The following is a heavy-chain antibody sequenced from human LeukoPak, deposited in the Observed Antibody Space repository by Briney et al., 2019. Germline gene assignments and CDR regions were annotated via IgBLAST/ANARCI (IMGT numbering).Heavy chain of an antibody. V-gene: IGHV3-11*01. CDR1: GFTFSDYY. Sequence: AGGSLRLSCAASGFTFSDYYMSWIRQAPGKGLEWVSYISSSGSTIYYADSVKGRFTISRDNAKNSLYLQMNSLRAEDTAVYYCASYQLDGLPEVYYYGMDVWGQGTTVTVSS. CDR2: ISSSGSTI. D-gene: IGHD5-12*01. J-gene: IGHJ6*02. CDR3: ASYQLDGLPEVYYYGMDV.